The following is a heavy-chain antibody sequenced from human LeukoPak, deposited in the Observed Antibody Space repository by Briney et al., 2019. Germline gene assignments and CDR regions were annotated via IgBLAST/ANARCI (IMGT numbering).Heavy chain of an antibody. J-gene: IGHJ3*02. CDR2: INPNSGGT. Sequence: GASVKVSCKASGYTFTGYDMHWVRQAPGQGLEWMGWINPNSGGTNYAQKFQGRVTMTRDTSISTAYMDLSRLRSDDTAVYYCARIGIYGDYVPDAFDIWGQGTMVTVSS. D-gene: IGHD4-17*01. CDR1: GYTFTGYD. V-gene: IGHV1-2*02. CDR3: ARIGIYGDYVPDAFDI.